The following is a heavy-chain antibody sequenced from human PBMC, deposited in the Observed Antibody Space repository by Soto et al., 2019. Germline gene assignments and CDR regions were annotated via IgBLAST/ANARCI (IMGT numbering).Heavy chain of an antibody. Sequence: SETLSLTCTVSGGSISSYYWSWIRQPPGKGLEWIGYIYYSGSTNYNPSLKSRVTISVDTSKNQFSLKLSSVTAADTAVYYCARFGWILGGWDVWGKGTTVTVSS. J-gene: IGHJ6*04. V-gene: IGHV4-59*08. CDR1: GGSISSYY. CDR2: IYYSGST. D-gene: IGHD5-18*01. CDR3: ARFGWILGGWDV.